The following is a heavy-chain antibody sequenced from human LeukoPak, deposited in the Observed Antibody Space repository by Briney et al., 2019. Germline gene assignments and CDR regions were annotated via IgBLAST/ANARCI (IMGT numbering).Heavy chain of an antibody. J-gene: IGHJ6*03. D-gene: IGHD3-10*01. CDR3: ASSLLERGSGSYLWYYYYMDV. CDR1: GGSFSGYY. CDR2: IYTSGST. V-gene: IGHV4-59*10. Sequence: SETLSLTCAVYGGSFSGYYWSWIRQPAGKGLEWIGRIYTSGSTNYNPSLKSRVTMSVDTSKNQFSLKLSSVTAADTAVYYCASSLLERGSGSYLWYYYYMDVWGKGTTVTVSS.